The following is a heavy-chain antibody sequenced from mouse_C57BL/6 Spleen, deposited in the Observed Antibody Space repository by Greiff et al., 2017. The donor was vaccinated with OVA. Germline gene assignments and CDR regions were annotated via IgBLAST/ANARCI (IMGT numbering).Heavy chain of an antibody. CDR2: IYPGDGDT. Sequence: VKLMESGAELVKPGASVKISCKASGYAFSSYWMNWVKQRPGKGLEWIGQIYPGDGDTNYNGKFKGQATLTADKSSSTAYMQLSSLTSEDSAVYFCARSDDYGSYWDFDVWGTGTTVTVSS. V-gene: IGHV1-80*01. D-gene: IGHD2-4*01. CDR3: ARSDDYGSYWDFDV. J-gene: IGHJ1*03. CDR1: GYAFSSYW.